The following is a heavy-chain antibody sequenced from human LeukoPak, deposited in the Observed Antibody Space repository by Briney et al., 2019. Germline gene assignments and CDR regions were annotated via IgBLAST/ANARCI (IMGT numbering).Heavy chain of an antibody. CDR3: TRGGHDYGGPFDT. CDR2: ISAGGRT. J-gene: IGHJ5*02. CDR1: GASIASGSYH. V-gene: IGHV4-61*02. Sequence: SQTLSLTCAISGASIASGSYHWDWIRQPAGSRPESIGRISAGGRTNYNPSLKSRLTISMDTSKSHVSLRLSSVTAADTAVYYCTRGGHDYGGPFDTWGQGSLVTVSS. D-gene: IGHD4-23*01.